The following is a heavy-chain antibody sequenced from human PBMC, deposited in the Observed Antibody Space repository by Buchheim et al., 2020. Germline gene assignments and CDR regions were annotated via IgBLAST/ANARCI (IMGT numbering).Heavy chain of an antibody. CDR2: IYTSGST. D-gene: IGHD3-10*01. J-gene: IGHJ5*02. CDR1: GGSISSGSYY. CDR3: ARGEITMVQGVTTNWFDP. V-gene: IGHV4-61*02. Sequence: QVQLQESGPGLVKPSQTLSLTCTVSGGSISSGSYYWSWIRQPAGKGLEWIGRIYTSGSTNYNPSLKSRVTISVDTSKNQFSLKLSSVTAADTAVYYCARGEITMVQGVTTNWFDPWGQGTL.